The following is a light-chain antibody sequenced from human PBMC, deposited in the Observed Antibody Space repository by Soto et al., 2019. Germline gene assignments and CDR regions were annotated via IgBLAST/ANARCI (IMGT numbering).Light chain of an antibody. V-gene: IGLV2-14*01. J-gene: IGLJ3*02. CDR2: EVR. CDR3: SAYTARSTLV. Sequence: QSVLAQPASVSGSAGQSITISCSGTMRDVGAYNLVSWYQQHPGTAPKLIIYEVRNRPSGISSRFSGSRSGNTASLTISGLQSEAEGDHYCSAYTARSTLVFGGGTKGTVL. CDR1: MRDVGAYNL.